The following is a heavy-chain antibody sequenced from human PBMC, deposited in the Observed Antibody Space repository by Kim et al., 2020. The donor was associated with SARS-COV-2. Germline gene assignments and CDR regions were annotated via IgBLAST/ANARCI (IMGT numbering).Heavy chain of an antibody. J-gene: IGHJ4*02. CDR1: GGSVSSGSYY. Sequence: SETLSLTCTVSGGSVSSGSYYWSWIRQPPGKGLEWIGYIYYSGSTNYNPSLKSRVTISVDTSKNQFSLKLSSVTAADTAVYYCARPSFYDYVWGSYPDDYWGQGTLITVSS. D-gene: IGHD3-16*02. CDR3: ARPSFYDYVWGSYPDDY. V-gene: IGHV4-61*01. CDR2: IYYSGST.